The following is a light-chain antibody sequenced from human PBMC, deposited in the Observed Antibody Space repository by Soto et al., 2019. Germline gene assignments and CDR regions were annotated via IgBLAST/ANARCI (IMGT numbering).Light chain of an antibody. CDR3: QQSYSTPTIT. J-gene: IGKJ5*01. CDR2: AAS. Sequence: DIQMTQSPSSLSASVGDRVTISCLASQSISNYLNWYQQKPGKAPKLLIYAASSLQSGVPSRFSGSGSGTDFTLTISSLQPEDFATYYCQQSYSTPTITFGQGTRLEI. V-gene: IGKV1-39*01. CDR1: QSISNY.